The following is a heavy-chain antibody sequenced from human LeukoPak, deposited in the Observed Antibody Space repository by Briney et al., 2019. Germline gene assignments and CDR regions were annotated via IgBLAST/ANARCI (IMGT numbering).Heavy chain of an antibody. D-gene: IGHD3-16*02. CDR3: ARLSRHYFDY. CDR2: IYYSGNT. J-gene: IGHJ4*02. Sequence: LETLCRTCTGPGGSISSYYWSWIRQPLGEGLEWIGYIYYSGNTNYDPSLKTRVTISVDTSTNQFSLKLSSVPAADTPVYYCARLSRHYFDYWGQGTLDSVPS. V-gene: IGHV4-59*08. CDR1: GGSISSYY.